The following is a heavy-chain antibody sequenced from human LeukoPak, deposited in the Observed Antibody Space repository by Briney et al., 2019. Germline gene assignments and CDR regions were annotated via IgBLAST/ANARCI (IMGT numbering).Heavy chain of an antibody. CDR2: IYYSGST. D-gene: IGHD2-8*01. Sequence: PSQTLSLTCTVSNDSISSGLYYWSWFRQHPGRGLQWIGYIYYSGSTYYNPSLRSRVTISVDTSKNQFSLKLSSVTAADTAVYYCASFGVFQYLDYWGQGTLVTVSS. V-gene: IGHV4-31*03. CDR3: ASFGVFQYLDY. J-gene: IGHJ4*02. CDR1: NDSISSGLYY.